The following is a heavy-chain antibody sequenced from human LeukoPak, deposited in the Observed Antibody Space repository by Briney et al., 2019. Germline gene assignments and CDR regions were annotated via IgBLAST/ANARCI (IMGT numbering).Heavy chain of an antibody. V-gene: IGHV3-21*01. CDR2: ISSSSSYI. J-gene: IGHJ6*03. CDR1: GFTLSSYE. CDR3: ARPYGDYGANYYYYMDV. Sequence: GGSLRLSCTVSGFTLSSYEMSWIRQAPGKGLEWVSSISSSSSYIYYADSVKGRFTISRDNAKNSLYLQMNSLRAEDTAVYYCARPYGDYGANYYYYMDVWGKGTTVTISS. D-gene: IGHD4-17*01.